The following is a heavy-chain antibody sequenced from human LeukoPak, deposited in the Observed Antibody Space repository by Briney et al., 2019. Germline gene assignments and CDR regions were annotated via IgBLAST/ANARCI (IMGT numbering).Heavy chain of an antibody. D-gene: IGHD6-19*01. Sequence: GGSLRLSCTTSGFTFGDYAMSWVRQAPGKGLEWLGFIRSKAYGGTTDYAASVKGRITISRDDSKSIFYLQMNGLKTEDTAVYYCTRPVAGYYFEYWGQGTLVTVSS. CDR3: TRPVAGYYFEY. V-gene: IGHV3-49*04. J-gene: IGHJ4*02. CDR1: GFTFGDYA. CDR2: IRSKAYGGTT.